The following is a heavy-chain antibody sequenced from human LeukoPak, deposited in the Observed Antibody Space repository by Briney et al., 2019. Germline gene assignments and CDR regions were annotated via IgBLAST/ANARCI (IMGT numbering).Heavy chain of an antibody. J-gene: IGHJ3*02. CDR1: GYTFTSYG. Sequence: ASVKVSCKASGYTFTSYGISWARQAPGQGLEWMGWINPNSGGTNYAQKFQGRVTMTRDTSISTAYMELSRLRSDDTAVYYCARDAMVGAPSFGAFDIWGQGTMVTVSS. V-gene: IGHV1-2*02. CDR2: INPNSGGT. CDR3: ARDAMVGAPSFGAFDI. D-gene: IGHD1-26*01.